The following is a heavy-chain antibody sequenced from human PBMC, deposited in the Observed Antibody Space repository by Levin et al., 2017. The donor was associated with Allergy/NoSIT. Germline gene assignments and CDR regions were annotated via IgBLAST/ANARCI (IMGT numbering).Heavy chain of an antibody. J-gene: IGHJ6*02. Sequence: GGSLRLSCAASGFTFSSYAMSWVRQAPGKGLEWVSAISGSGGSTYYADSVKGRFTISRDNSKNTLYLQMNSLRAEDTAVYYCAKDQGSGLYDYYYSMDVWGQGTTVTVSS. CDR2: ISGSGGST. D-gene: IGHD6-19*01. CDR1: GFTFSSYA. V-gene: IGHV3-23*01. CDR3: AKDQGSGLYDYYYSMDV.